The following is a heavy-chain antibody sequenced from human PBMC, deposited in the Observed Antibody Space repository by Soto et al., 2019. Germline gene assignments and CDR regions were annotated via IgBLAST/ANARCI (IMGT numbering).Heavy chain of an antibody. CDR3: ARFGVYSSSYEGDDAFDI. V-gene: IGHV1-69*12. J-gene: IGHJ3*02. Sequence: QVQLVQSGAEVKKPGSSVKVSCKASGGTFSSYAISWVRQAPGQGLEWMGGIIPIFGTANYAQKFQGRVTITADESTSPAYMELSSLRSEDTAVYYCARFGVYSSSYEGDDAFDIWGQGTMVTVSS. CDR1: GGTFSSYA. CDR2: IIPIFGTA. D-gene: IGHD6-13*01.